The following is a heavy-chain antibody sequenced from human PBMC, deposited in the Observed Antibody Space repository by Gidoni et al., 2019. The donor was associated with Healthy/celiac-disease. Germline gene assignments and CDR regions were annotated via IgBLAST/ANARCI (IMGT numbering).Heavy chain of an antibody. V-gene: IGHV4-39*07. CDR2: IYYSGST. D-gene: IGHD3-10*01. CDR3: ARGRGSGSYYKAPAGGMDV. J-gene: IGHJ6*02. Sequence: QLQLQESGPGLVKPSETLSLTCTVSGGSISSSSYYWGWIRQPPGKGLEWIGSIYYSGSTYYNPSLKSRVTISVDTSKNQFSLKLSSVTAADTAVYYCARGRGSGSYYKAPAGGMDVWGQGTTVTVSS. CDR1: GGSISSSSYY.